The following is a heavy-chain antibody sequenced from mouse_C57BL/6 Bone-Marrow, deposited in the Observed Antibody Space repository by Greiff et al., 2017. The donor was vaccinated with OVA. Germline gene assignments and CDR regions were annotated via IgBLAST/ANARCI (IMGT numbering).Heavy chain of an antibody. D-gene: IGHD2-5*01. V-gene: IGHV14-4*01. J-gene: IGHJ2*01. CDR2: IDPENGDT. CDR1: GFNIKDAY. CDR3: TTGGYSNPYYFDY. Sequence: EVQLQQSGAELVRPGASVKLSCTASGFNIKDAYMHWVKQRPEQGLEWIGWIDPENGDTEYASKFQGKATITADTSSNTAYLQLSSLTSEDTAVYYCTTGGYSNPYYFDYWGQGTTLTVSS.